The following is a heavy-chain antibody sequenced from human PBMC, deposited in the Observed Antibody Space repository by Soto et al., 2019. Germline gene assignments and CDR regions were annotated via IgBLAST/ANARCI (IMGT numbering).Heavy chain of an antibody. J-gene: IGHJ6*01. CDR2: ISAYNGNT. CDR3: ARDSLAREGCSTYYCYGTDV. Sequence: NCACKAAGYALSVDGGIWRRLARRKGLEWMGWISAYNGNTNYAQKLQGRVTMTTDTSTSTAYMELRSLRCGDTAVFYCARDSLAREGCSTYYCYGTDVSGNRTTVPVTP. D-gene: IGHD2-15*01. V-gene: IGHV1-18*01. CDR1: GYALSVDG.